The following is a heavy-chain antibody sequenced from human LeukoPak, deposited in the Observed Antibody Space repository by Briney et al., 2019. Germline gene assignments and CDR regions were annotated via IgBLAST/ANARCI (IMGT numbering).Heavy chain of an antibody. J-gene: IGHJ4*02. CDR2: IYYSGST. D-gene: IGHD3-22*01. CDR1: GGSISSYY. CDR3: ARNYYYDSSPTFDY. Sequence: NPSETLSLTCTVSGGSISSYYWSWIRQPPGKGLEWIGYIYYSGSTNYNPSLKSRVTISVDTSKNQFSLKLSSVTAADTAVYYCARNYYYDSSPTFDYWGQGTLVTVSS. V-gene: IGHV4-59*01.